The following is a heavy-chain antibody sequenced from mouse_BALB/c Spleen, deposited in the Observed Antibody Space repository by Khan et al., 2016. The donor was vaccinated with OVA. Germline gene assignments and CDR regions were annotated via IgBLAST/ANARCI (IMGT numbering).Heavy chain of an antibody. Sequence: VQLQQSGAELVRPGASVKLSCTASGFNIKDTYMHWVKQRLEQGLEWIGRIDPANGDATYDLKFKDKATLPTDKSSNTAYLQISRLASEDTAVYYCATLYGNSFAYWGQGTLVTVSA. J-gene: IGHJ3*01. CDR2: IDPANGDA. CDR3: ATLYGNSFAY. CDR1: GFNIKDTY. V-gene: IGHV14-3*02. D-gene: IGHD2-1*01.